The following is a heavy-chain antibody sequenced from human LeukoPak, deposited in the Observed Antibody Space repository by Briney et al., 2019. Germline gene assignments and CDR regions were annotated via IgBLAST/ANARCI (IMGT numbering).Heavy chain of an antibody. CDR3: AREAGFGDNWFDP. V-gene: IGHV3-48*03. Sequence: PGGSLRLSCAASGFAFGNYEMNWVRQAPGEGLEWLSYISNSGDTVYYADSVKGRFTISRDNAQNSLYLQMDNLRAEDTALYYCAREAGFGDNWFDPWGQGTLVTVSS. D-gene: IGHD1-14*01. CDR2: ISNSGDTV. J-gene: IGHJ5*02. CDR1: GFAFGNYE.